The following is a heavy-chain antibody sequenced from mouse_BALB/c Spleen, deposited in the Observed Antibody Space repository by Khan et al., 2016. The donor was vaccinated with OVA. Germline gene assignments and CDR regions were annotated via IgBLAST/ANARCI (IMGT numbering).Heavy chain of an antibody. CDR1: GFNIKDTY. CDR3: GRLSSHLYGSGWFAY. Sequence: EVQLQESGAELVKPGASVKLSCTASGFNIKDTYIHWVKQRPEQGLDWIGRIDPANGHANYDPKFQVRATIKADTSSNTAYLQLSSLTSEDTAVYYCGRLSSHLYGSGWFAYWGQGTLVTVSA. J-gene: IGHJ3*01. V-gene: IGHV14-3*02. CDR2: IDPANGHA. D-gene: IGHD1-1*01.